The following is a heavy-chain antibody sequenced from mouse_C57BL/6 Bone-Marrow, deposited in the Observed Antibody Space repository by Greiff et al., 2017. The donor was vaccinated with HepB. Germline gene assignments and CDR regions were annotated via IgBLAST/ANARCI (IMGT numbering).Heavy chain of an antibody. J-gene: IGHJ1*03. CDR2: IRNKANNHAT. CDR3: TRPGPGWYFDV. D-gene: IGHD3-3*01. Sequence: EVKVVESGGGLVQPGGSMKLSCAASGFTFSDAWMAWVRQSPEKGLEWVAEIRNKANNHATYYAESVKGRFTISRDDSKSSVYLQMNSLRAGDTGIYYCTRPGPGWYFDVWGTGTTVTVSS. V-gene: IGHV6-6*01. CDR1: GFTFSDAW.